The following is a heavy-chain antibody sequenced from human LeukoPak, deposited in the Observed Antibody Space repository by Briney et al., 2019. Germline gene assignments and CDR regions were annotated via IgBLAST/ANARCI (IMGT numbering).Heavy chain of an antibody. CDR2: IYYSGST. CDR1: GGSISSYY. D-gene: IGHD3-22*01. V-gene: IGHV4-59*08. CDR3: ARHLRDYYDSSGCFDY. Sequence: PSETMSLTCTVYGGSISSYYWSWIRQPPGKGLEWVGYIYYSGSTNYNPSLKSRVTISGDTSKNQFSLKLTSVTAADTAAYYCARHLRDYYDSSGCFDYWGQGTLVTVSS. J-gene: IGHJ4*02.